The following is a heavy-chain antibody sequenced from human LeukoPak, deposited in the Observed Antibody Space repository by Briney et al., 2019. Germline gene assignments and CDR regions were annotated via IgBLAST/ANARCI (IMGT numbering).Heavy chain of an antibody. CDR3: TRVLGSYVEYYYMDV. J-gene: IGHJ6*03. CDR1: GRTFGEYA. D-gene: IGHD2-15*01. CDR2: IGSKAYGGTT. Sequence: GGSLRLSCIASGRTFGEYAVNWVRQAPGTGLEWLGFIGSKAYGGTTEYAASVKGRFTISRDDSKSIAYLQMNSLKFEDTAVYFCTRVLGSYVEYYYMDVWGKGTTVTVSS. V-gene: IGHV3-49*04.